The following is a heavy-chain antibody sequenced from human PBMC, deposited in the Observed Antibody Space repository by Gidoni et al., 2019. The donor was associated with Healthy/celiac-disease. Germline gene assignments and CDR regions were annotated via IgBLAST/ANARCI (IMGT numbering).Heavy chain of an antibody. CDR3: ARSVDSIPPDY. CDR1: GFTFSDYY. CDR2: ISSSSSYT. Sequence: QVQLVESGGGLVKPGGSLRLSCAATGFTFSDYYMSWIRQAPGKGLEWVSYISSSSSYTNYADSVKGRFTISRDNAKNSLYLQMNSLRAEDTAVYYCARSVDSIPPDYWGQGTLVTVSS. D-gene: IGHD2-2*02. J-gene: IGHJ4*02. V-gene: IGHV3-11*06.